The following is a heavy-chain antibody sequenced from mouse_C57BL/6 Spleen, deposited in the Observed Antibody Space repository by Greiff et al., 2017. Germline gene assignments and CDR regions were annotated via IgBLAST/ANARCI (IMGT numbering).Heavy chain of an antibody. J-gene: IGHJ2*01. CDR3: TRPDYYGSSYNY. V-gene: IGHV1-15*01. CDR2: IDPETGGT. Sequence: VKLVASGAELVRPGASVTLSCKASGYTFTDYEMHWVKQTPVHGLEWIGAIDPETGGTAYNQKFKGKAILTADKSSSTAYMELRSLTSEDSAVYYCTRPDYYGSSYNYWGQGTTLTVSS. CDR1: GYTFTDYE. D-gene: IGHD1-1*01.